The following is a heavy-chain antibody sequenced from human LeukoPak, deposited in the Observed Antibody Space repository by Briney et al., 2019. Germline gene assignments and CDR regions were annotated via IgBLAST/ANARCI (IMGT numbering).Heavy chain of an antibody. J-gene: IGHJ4*02. Sequence: PSETLSLTCAVSGYSISSGYYWGWIRQPPGKGLEWIGSIYHSGSTYYNPSLKSRFTISVDTSKNQFSLKLSSVTAADTAVYYCARHISDDFWSGNDYWGQGTLVTVSS. CDR3: ARHISDDFWSGNDY. CDR2: IYHSGST. D-gene: IGHD3-3*01. V-gene: IGHV4-38-2*01. CDR1: GYSISSGYY.